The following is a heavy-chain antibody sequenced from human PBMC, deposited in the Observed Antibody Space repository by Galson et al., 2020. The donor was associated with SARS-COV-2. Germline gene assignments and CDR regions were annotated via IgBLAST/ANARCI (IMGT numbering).Heavy chain of an antibody. CDR3: AKDIPYDSSGWNAFDI. CDR2: ISWDGGST. V-gene: IGHV3-43*01. Sequence: GGSLRLSCAASGFTFDDYTMHWVRQAPGKGLEWVSLISWDGGSTYYADSVKGRFTISRDNSKNSLYLQMNSLRTEDTALYYCAKDIPYDSSGWNAFDIWGQGTMVTVSS. D-gene: IGHD3-22*01. J-gene: IGHJ3*02. CDR1: GFTFDDYT.